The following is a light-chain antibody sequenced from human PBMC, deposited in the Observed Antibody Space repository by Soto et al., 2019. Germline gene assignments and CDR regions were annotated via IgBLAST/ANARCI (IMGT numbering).Light chain of an antibody. Sequence: QSVLTQPPSVSGAPGQRVTISCTGSSSNIGAGYHVHWYQQLPGTAPKLLIYGNSNRPSGVPDRFSGSKSGTSASLAITGLQAEDEADYYCQSYDSSLSGSVVFGGGTTLTVL. J-gene: IGLJ3*02. CDR3: QSYDSSLSGSVV. CDR1: SSNIGAGYH. CDR2: GNS. V-gene: IGLV1-40*01.